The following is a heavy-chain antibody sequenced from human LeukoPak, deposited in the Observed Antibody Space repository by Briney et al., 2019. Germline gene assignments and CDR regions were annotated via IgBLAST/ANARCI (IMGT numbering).Heavy chain of an antibody. CDR1: GNSFTSDW. CDR3: ARHLGYCSSTSCYYYFDY. D-gene: IGHD2-2*01. CDR2: IYPGDSDT. Sequence: GESLKISCKGSGNSFTSDWIGWVRQMPGKGLEWMGIIYPGDSDTRYSPSFQGQVTISADKSISTAYLQSSSLKASDTAMYYCARHLGYCSSTSCYYYFDYWGQGTLVTVSS. V-gene: IGHV5-51*01. J-gene: IGHJ4*02.